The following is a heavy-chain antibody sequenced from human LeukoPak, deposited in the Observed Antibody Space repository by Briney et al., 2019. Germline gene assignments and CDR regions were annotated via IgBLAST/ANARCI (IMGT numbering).Heavy chain of an antibody. CDR2: INHSGST. J-gene: IGHJ5*02. CDR1: GGSFSGYY. Sequence: SGTLSLTCAVYGGSFSGYYWSWIRQPPGRGLEWIGEINHSGSTNYNPSLKSRVTISVDTSKNQFSLKLSSVTAADTAVYYCARAYYDYVWGSYRSWGQGTLVTVSS. V-gene: IGHV4-34*01. D-gene: IGHD3-16*02. CDR3: ARAYYDYVWGSYRS.